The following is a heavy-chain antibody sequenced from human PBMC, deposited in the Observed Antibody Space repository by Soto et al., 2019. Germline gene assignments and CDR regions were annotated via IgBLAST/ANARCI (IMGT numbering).Heavy chain of an antibody. V-gene: IGHV3-23*01. Sequence: GGSLRLSCSASGFTFSTYAMSWVRQAPGKGLEWVSGVSGSGGGTYYADSVQGRFTISRDNSKNTLYLQMNSLRAEDTAVYYCAKDKGGKTILTTFDYWGQGALVTVSS. CDR3: AKDKGGKTILTTFDY. CDR1: GFTFSTYA. CDR2: VSGSGGGT. D-gene: IGHD4-4*01. J-gene: IGHJ4*02.